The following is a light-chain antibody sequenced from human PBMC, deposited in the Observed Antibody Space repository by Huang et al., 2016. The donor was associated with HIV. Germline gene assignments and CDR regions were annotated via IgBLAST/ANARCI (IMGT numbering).Light chain of an antibody. J-gene: IGKJ4*01. CDR3: QQRSDWLT. CDR1: QSINTY. CDR2: DAS. Sequence: EVVLTQSPATLSLSPGERATLSCRASQSINTYLAWYQQKPGQAPRLRIFDASTRATGIPARCSGSGSGTDCTLTISSLESEDFAVYFCQQRSDWLTFGGGTRVEIK. V-gene: IGKV3-11*01.